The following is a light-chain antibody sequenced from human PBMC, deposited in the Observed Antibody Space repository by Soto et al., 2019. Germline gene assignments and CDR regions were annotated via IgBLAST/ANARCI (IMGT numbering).Light chain of an antibody. CDR1: QTVSSN. Sequence: EIVMTQSPATLSVSPGERATLSCRASQTVSSNLAWYQQKPGQAPRLLIYDTSTRATGIPARFSGSGSGTEFTLTISSLQSEDFAVYYCQQYNNWPMWTFGQGTKVDI. CDR3: QQYNNWPMWT. V-gene: IGKV3-15*01. J-gene: IGKJ1*01. CDR2: DTS.